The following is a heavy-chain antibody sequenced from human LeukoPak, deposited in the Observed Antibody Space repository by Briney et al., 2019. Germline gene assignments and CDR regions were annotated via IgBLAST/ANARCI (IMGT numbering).Heavy chain of an antibody. Sequence: GGSLRLSCAASGFTFSSYAMSWVRQAPGKGLEWVSAISGSGGSTYYADSVKGRFTISRDNSKNTLYLQMNSLRAEDTAVYYCAKIFPDSSGYYYGKDVWGQGTTVTVSS. CDR2: ISGSGGST. J-gene: IGHJ6*02. D-gene: IGHD3-22*01. CDR1: GFTFSSYA. CDR3: AKIFPDSSGYYYGKDV. V-gene: IGHV3-23*01.